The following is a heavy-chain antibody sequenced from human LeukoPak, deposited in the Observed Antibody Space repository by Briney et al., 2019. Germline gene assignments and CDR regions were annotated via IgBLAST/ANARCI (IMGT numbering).Heavy chain of an antibody. Sequence: GGSLRLSCAASGFTLSSYSMNWVRQSPGKGLEWVSSIISSTSYIYYADSVKGRFTISRDNAKNSLYLQMNSLRAEDTAVYYCARDDCSSTSCYHYGMDVWGQGTTVTVSS. CDR2: IISSTSYI. D-gene: IGHD2-2*01. CDR1: GFTLSSYS. J-gene: IGHJ6*02. V-gene: IGHV3-21*01. CDR3: ARDDCSSTSCYHYGMDV.